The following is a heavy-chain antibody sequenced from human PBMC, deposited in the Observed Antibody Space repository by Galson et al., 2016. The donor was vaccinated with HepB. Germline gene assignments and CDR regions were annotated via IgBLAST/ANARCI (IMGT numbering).Heavy chain of an antibody. J-gene: IGHJ4*02. D-gene: IGHD4-17*01. CDR3: ARVTVTNLDY. CDR1: GYTFSGNY. V-gene: IGHV1-2*06. Sequence: SVKVSCKASGYTFSGNYMHWVRQAPGQGLEWLGRTNPNSGGTNYAQNFQGRVTMTRDTSISTAYMELSRLRSDDTAIYYCARVTVTNLDYWGQGTLVTVSS. CDR2: TNPNSGGT.